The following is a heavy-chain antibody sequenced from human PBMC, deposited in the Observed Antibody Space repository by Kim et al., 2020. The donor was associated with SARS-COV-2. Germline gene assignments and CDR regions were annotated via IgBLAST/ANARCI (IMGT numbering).Heavy chain of an antibody. V-gene: IGHV4-59*01. J-gene: IGHJ6*02. CDR3: ARDSLVMTMDV. D-gene: IGHD2-21*02. Sequence: NNYNPSLKSRVTIALNTSKNQFSRKVSYVTAADACVYYCARDSLVMTMDVWGQGTTVPVSS. CDR2: N.